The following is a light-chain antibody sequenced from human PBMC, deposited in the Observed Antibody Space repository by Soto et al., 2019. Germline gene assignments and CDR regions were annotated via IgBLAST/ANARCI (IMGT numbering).Light chain of an antibody. CDR2: DVS. Sequence: QSVLTQPASVSGSPGQSITISCTGTSSDVGGYNCVSWYQHHPGKAPKVLIYDVSNRPSGVSDRFSGSKSGNTASLTISGLQAEDEADYYCSSSTSTSSVLFGGGTKLTVL. CDR1: SSDVGGYNC. J-gene: IGLJ2*01. V-gene: IGLV2-14*03. CDR3: SSSTSTSSVL.